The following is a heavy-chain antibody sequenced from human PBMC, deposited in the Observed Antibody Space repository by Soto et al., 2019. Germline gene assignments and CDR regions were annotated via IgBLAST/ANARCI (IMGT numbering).Heavy chain of an antibody. D-gene: IGHD3-22*01. CDR1: GFTFSGFS. Sequence: GSLRLSCAASGFTFSGFSMNWVRQAPGKGLEWVSSVTSSPSSMFYADSVKGRFTISRDDTKDSLFLQMNSLRADDTAVYYCAREADFASSGYVLDYWGLGTLVTVSS. CDR2: VTSSPSSM. V-gene: IGHV3-21*01. J-gene: IGHJ4*02. CDR3: AREADFASSGYVLDY.